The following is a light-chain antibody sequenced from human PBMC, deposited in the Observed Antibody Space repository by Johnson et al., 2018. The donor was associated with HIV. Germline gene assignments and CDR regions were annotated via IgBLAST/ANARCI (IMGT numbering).Light chain of an antibody. Sequence: QSVLTQPPSVSAAPGQKVTISCSGNTSKIENNYVSWYQQFPERAPKLLIYDNTKRPSGIPDRFSGSKSDASATLAITGLQTGDAADYYCGTWDNSLTAYVFGTGTKVP. CDR2: DNT. V-gene: IGLV1-51*01. J-gene: IGLJ1*01. CDR3: GTWDNSLTAYV. CDR1: TSKIENNY.